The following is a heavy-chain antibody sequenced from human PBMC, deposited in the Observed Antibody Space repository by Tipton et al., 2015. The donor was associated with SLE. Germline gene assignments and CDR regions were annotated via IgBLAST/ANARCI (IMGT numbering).Heavy chain of an antibody. D-gene: IGHD6-13*01. CDR2: IYYSGST. V-gene: IGHV4-59*01. J-gene: IGHJ3*02. Sequence: TLSLTCTVSGGSISSYYWSWIRQPPGKGLEWIGYIYYSGSTNYNPSLKSRVTISVDTSKNQFSLKLSSVTAADTAVYYCARDKAGLSIAAAGKAFDIWGQGTMVTVSS. CDR1: GGSISSYY. CDR3: ARDKAGLSIAAAGKAFDI.